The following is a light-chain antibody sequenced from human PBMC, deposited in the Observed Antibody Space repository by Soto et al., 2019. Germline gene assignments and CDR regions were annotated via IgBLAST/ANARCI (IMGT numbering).Light chain of an antibody. CDR1: QSDTNAY. V-gene: IGKV3-20*01. J-gene: IGKJ1*01. CDR2: GAS. Sequence: EMVVTQSPGTLSLSPGERATLSCRASQSDTNAYLTWYQQKPGQAPRLLIYGASTRATGIPDRFSGSGSGTDFTLTISRVEPEDFAVYYCQQYGSLSWTFGQGTKVEIK. CDR3: QQYGSLSWT.